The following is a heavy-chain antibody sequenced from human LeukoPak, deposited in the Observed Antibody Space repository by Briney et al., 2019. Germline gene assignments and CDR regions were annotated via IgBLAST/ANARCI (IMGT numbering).Heavy chain of an antibody. CDR3: VRARFTTFVYY. D-gene: IGHD1-14*01. CDR1: GFTFKDFY. CDR2: INHLGSQT. V-gene: IGHV3-11*05. J-gene: IGHJ4*02. Sequence: GGSLRLSCAASGFTFKDFYMSWVRQAPGKGLEWVSYINHLGSQTDYADSVKGRFTISRDNAKNSLSLQMNNLSVDDTAVYYCVRARFTTFVYYWGQGTLVTVSS.